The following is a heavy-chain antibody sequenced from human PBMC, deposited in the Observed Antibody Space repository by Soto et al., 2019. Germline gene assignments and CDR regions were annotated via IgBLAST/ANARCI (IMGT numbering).Heavy chain of an antibody. J-gene: IGHJ6*03. CDR1: GGSFSGYY. V-gene: IGHV4-34*01. Sequence: ASETLSLTCAVYGGSFSGYYWSWIRPPPGKGLEWIGEINHSGSTNYNPSLKSRVTISVDTSKNQFSLKLSSVTAADTAVYYCARVPTTVTRPAPYYYYYMDVWGKGTTVTVSS. CDR3: ARVPTTVTRPAPYYYYYMDV. D-gene: IGHD4-17*01. CDR2: INHSGST.